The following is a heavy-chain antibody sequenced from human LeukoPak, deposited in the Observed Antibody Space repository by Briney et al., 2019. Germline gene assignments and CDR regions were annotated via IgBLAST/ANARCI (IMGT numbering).Heavy chain of an antibody. CDR1: GFAFSSYG. CDR2: VSDSGGST. D-gene: IGHD2-2*01. V-gene: IGHV3-23*01. CDR3: AKSAGYCTSTICRGAYKFDY. J-gene: IGHJ4*02. Sequence: PEGSLRLSCAASGFAFSSYGMSWVRQAPGKGLEWVSGVSDSGGSTYYADSVKGRFTISRDNSKNTLYLQMNSLRAGDTAVYYCAKSAGYCTSTICRGAYKFDYWGQGTLVTVSS.